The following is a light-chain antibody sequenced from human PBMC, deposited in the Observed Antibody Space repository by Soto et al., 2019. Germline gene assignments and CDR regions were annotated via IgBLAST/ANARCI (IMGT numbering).Light chain of an antibody. Sequence: DIQMTQSPSSVSASVGDRVTITCRATQVISSWLAWYQQKPGKAPKLLIYATSNLQSGVPSRFSGSGSGTDFTLTITSLQPDDFATYDWQQANSFPYTFGQGTKLEIK. CDR1: QVISSW. CDR3: QQANSFPYT. J-gene: IGKJ2*01. CDR2: ATS. V-gene: IGKV1-12*01.